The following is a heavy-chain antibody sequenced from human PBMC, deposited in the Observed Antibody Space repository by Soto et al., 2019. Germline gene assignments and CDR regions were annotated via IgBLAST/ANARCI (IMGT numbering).Heavy chain of an antibody. CDR3: ATRSSWDYYYYYGMDV. CDR2: IYPGDSDT. CDR1: GYSFTSYW. D-gene: IGHD6-13*01. Sequence: GESLKISCKGSGYSFTSYWIGWVRQMPGKGLEWMGIIYPGDSDTRYSPSFQGRVTISADKSISTAYLQWSSLKASDTAMYYCATRSSWDYYYYYGMDVWGQGTTVTVSS. J-gene: IGHJ6*02. V-gene: IGHV5-51*01.